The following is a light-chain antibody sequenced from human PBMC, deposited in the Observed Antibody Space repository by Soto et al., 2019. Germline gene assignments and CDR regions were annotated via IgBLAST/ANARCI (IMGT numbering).Light chain of an antibody. Sequence: EIVMTQSPATLSVSPGERATLSCRASQSVSSNLAWYQQKPGQAPRLLIYGASTRATGIPARFSGSGSGTEFTLTISRLEPEDFAVYHCQQYGSSPLITFGQGTRLEIK. CDR3: QQYGSSPLIT. J-gene: IGKJ5*01. CDR1: QSVSSN. V-gene: IGKV3-15*01. CDR2: GAS.